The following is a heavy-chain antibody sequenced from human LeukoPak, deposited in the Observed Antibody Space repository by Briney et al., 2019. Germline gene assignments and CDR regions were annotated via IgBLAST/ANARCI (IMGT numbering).Heavy chain of an antibody. J-gene: IGHJ4*02. V-gene: IGHV3-30*02. D-gene: IGHD1-14*01. CDR3: AKISSSAEPNFDH. Sequence: PGGSLRLSCAGSGFTFSTYAMHWVRQAPGKGLEWVAFIWPDGSKKYYADSVKGRFAISRENSNNTLYLQMNSLGPEDTGLYFCAKISSSAEPNFDHWGQGTRLTVSS. CDR1: GFTFSTYA. CDR2: IWPDGSKK.